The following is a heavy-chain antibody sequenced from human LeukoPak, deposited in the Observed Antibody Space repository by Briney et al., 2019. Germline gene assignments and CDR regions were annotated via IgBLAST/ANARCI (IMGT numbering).Heavy chain of an antibody. J-gene: IGHJ4*02. CDR3: ARGPYCSGGTCYSRYFDY. D-gene: IGHD2-15*01. Sequence: ASVKVSCKASGYTFTSYGISWVRQAPGQGLEWMGWISGYNGNTHSAQKLQGRVTMTTDTSTSTAYMELRSLRSDDTAVYYCARGPYCSGGTCYSRYFDYWGQGTLVTVSS. V-gene: IGHV1-18*01. CDR1: GYTFTSYG. CDR2: ISGYNGNT.